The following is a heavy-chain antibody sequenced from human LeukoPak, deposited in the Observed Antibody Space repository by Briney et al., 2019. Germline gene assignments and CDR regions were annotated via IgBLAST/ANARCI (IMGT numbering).Heavy chain of an antibody. D-gene: IGHD3-22*01. CDR2: ISWNSGSI. V-gene: IGHV3-9*01. Sequence: PGGSLRLSCAASGFTFDDYAMHWARQAPGKCLEWVSGISWNSGSIGYADSVKGRFTISRDNAKNSLYLQMNSLRAEDTALYYCAKAHRDYYDSSGAYYFDYWGQGTLVTVSS. CDR3: AKAHRDYYDSSGAYYFDY. J-gene: IGHJ4*02. CDR1: GFTFDDYA.